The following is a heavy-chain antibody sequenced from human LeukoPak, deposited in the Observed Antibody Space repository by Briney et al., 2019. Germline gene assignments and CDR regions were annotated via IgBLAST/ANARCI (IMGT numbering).Heavy chain of an antibody. Sequence: GGSLRLSCAASGFTFSSYAMSWVRQAPGKGLEWVSSISSSSSYIYYADSVKGRFTISRDNAKNSLYLQMNSLRAEDTAVYYCARALYKVRNSDDYWGQGTLVTVSS. D-gene: IGHD3-10*01. V-gene: IGHV3-21*01. CDR3: ARALYKVRNSDDY. CDR2: ISSSSSYI. CDR1: GFTFSSYA. J-gene: IGHJ4*02.